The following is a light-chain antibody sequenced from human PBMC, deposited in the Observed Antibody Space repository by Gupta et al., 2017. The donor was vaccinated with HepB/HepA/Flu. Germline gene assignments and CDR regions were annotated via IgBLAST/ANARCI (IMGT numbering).Light chain of an antibody. CDR1: QSVSSN. V-gene: IGKV3-15*01. Sequence: EIVMTQSPATLSVSPGERATLSCRASQSVSSNLAWYQQKPGQAPRLLIYGASTSATGIPARFSGSGSETEFTLTISILQSDDFAVYYCQQYYNWPRTFGQGTKVEIK. CDR2: GAS. CDR3: QQYYNWPRT. J-gene: IGKJ1*01.